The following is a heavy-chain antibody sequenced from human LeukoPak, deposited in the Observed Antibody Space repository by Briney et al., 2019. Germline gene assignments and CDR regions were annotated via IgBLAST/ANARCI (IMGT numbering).Heavy chain of an antibody. V-gene: IGHV4-59*01. CDR2: IYYSGTT. CDR3: ARGVYIAAAQYGY. CDR1: GGSISNYY. J-gene: IGHJ4*02. Sequence: SETLSLTCTVSGGSISNYYWSWIRQPPGKGLEWVGSIYYSGTTTYNASLMSRLTIPVDTSKNQFSLKLNSVTAADTAVYYCARGVYIAAAQYGYWGQGTLVTVSS. D-gene: IGHD6-13*01.